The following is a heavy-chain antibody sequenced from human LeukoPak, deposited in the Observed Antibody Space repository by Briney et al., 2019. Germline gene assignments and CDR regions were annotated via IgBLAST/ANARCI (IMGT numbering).Heavy chain of an antibody. V-gene: IGHV3-30-3*01. CDR2: ISYDGSNK. CDR3: ARDPVPCSSGWGAYYFDY. D-gene: IGHD6-19*01. CDR1: GFTFSSYA. J-gene: IGHJ4*02. Sequence: PGGSLRLSCAASGFTFSSYAMHWVRQAPGKGLEWVAVISYDGSNKYYADSVKGRFTISRDDSKNALYLQMNSLRAEDTAVYYCARDPVPCSSGWGAYYFDYWGQGTLVTVSS.